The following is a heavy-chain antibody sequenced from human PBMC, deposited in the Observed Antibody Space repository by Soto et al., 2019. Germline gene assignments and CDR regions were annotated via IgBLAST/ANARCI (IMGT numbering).Heavy chain of an antibody. D-gene: IGHD4-17*01. Sequence: GGSLRLSFGASGFTFSSYAITWVRPAPGKGLEWVPAISGSGGSTYYADSVKGRFTISRDNSKNTLYLQMNSLRAEDTAVYYCAKRRFTVTLYYYYGMDVWGQGTTVTVSS. CDR1: GFTFSSYA. CDR3: AKRRFTVTLYYYYGMDV. CDR2: ISGSGGST. J-gene: IGHJ6*02. V-gene: IGHV3-23*01.